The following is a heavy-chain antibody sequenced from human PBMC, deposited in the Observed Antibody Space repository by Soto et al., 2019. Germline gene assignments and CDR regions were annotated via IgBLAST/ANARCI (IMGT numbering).Heavy chain of an antibody. Sequence: GASVKVSCKASGYTFTGYYMHWVRQAPGQGLEWMGWINPNSGGTNYAQKFQGWVTMTRDTSISTAYMELSRLRSDDTAVYYCARMSQGPVATITYYYGMDVWGQGTTVTVSS. D-gene: IGHD5-12*01. J-gene: IGHJ6*02. CDR3: ARMSQGPVATITYYYGMDV. CDR2: INPNSGGT. V-gene: IGHV1-2*04. CDR1: GYTFTGYY.